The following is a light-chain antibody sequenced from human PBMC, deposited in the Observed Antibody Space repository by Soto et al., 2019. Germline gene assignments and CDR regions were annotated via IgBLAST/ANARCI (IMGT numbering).Light chain of an antibody. J-gene: IGKJ2*01. CDR1: QGISKY. V-gene: IGKV1-27*01. CDR3: QKYNSPPDT. CDR2: AAS. Sequence: DIQMTQSPSSLSASVGDRVTITCRASQGISKYLAWYQQKPGKVPKLLIHAASTLQSGVPSRFSGSGSGTDFTLTISSLQPEDVATYYCQKYNSPPDTFGQGTRLEIK.